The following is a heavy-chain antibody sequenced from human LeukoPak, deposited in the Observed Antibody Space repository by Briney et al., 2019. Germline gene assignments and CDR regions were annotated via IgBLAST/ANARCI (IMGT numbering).Heavy chain of an antibody. CDR1: GESIKSTSNY. CDR2: IYYSTNT. D-gene: IGHD6-19*01. V-gene: IGHV4-39*01. CDR3: VRRVAGTFYFDK. J-gene: IGHJ4*02. Sequence: PSETLSLTCTVSGESIKSTSNYWAWVRQPPGKGLEWIGHIYYSTNTYYNSSLKSRVTISDDTSKNQVSPSLRSVTAADTALYFCVRRVAGTFYFDKWGEGSLVSVSS.